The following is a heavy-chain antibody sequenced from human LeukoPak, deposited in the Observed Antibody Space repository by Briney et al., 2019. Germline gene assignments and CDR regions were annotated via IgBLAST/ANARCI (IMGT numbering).Heavy chain of an antibody. CDR2: INHSGST. D-gene: IGHD5-18*01. J-gene: IGHJ4*02. Sequence: PSETLSLTCAVYGGSFSGYYWSWIRQPPGRGLEWIGEINHSGSTNYNPSLKSRVTISVDTSKNQFSLKLSSVTAADTAVYYCARRSSGHSRTFLGYWGQGTLVTVSS. V-gene: IGHV4-34*01. CDR1: GGSFSGYY. CDR3: ARRSSGHSRTFLGY.